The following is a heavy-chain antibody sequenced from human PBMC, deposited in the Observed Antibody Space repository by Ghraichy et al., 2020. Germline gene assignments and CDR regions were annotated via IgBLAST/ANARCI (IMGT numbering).Heavy chain of an antibody. J-gene: IGHJ4*02. CDR1: GGSISSSSYY. Sequence: SETLSLTCTVSGGSISSSSYYWGWIRQPPGKGLEWIGSIYYSGSTYYNPSLKSRVTISVDTSKNQFSLKLSSVTAADTAVYYCARDSSGPPLVSSYYFDYWGQGTLVTVSS. CDR2: IYYSGST. V-gene: IGHV4-39*02. D-gene: IGHD6-19*01. CDR3: ARDSSGPPLVSSYYFDY.